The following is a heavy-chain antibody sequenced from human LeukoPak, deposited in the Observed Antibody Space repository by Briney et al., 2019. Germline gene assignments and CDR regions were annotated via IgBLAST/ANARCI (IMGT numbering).Heavy chain of an antibody. CDR3: ASLPHYYYGMDV. Sequence: SETLSLTCTVSGGSISRYYWSWIRQPPGKGLEGIGYIYYSGSTNYKPSLTSRVTISVDTSKTQFSLKLSSVTAADTAVYYCASLPHYYYGMDVWGQGTTVTVSS. V-gene: IGHV4-59*08. CDR1: GGSISRYY. J-gene: IGHJ6*02. CDR2: IYYSGST.